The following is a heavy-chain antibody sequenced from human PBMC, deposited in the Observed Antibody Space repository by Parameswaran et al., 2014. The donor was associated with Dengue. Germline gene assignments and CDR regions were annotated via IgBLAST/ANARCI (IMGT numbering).Heavy chain of an antibody. D-gene: IGHD3-22*01. CDR2: IYSGGST. CDR1: GFTVSSNY. Sequence: GESLKISCAASGFTVSSNYMSWVRQAPGKGLEWVSVIYSGGSTYYADSVKGRFTISRDNSKNTLYLQMNSLRAEDTAVYYCARDKMYYYDSSGYYFGSGYYGMDVWGQGTTVTVSS. J-gene: IGHJ6*02. V-gene: IGHV3-53*01. CDR3: ARDKMYYYDSSGYYFGSGYYGMDV.